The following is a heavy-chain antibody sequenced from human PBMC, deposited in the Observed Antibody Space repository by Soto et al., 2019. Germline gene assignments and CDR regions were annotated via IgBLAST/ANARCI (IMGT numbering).Heavy chain of an antibody. CDR3: ARAQNLETATP. V-gene: IGHV1-3*01. Sequence: QVQLVQSGAEVKKPGASVKVSCKASGYTFTGYAILWVRQAPGQRLEWMGWINACNGNTKYSQNFQGRVTITRDTSASTAYMALSSLGSGDTSVYYCARAQNLETATPWGQGTLVTVSS. CDR2: INACNGNT. D-gene: IGHD5-12*01. CDR1: GYTFTGYA. J-gene: IGHJ4*02.